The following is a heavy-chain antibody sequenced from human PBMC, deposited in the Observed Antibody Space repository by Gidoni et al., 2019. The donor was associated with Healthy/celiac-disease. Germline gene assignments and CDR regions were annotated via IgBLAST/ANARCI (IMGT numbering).Heavy chain of an antibody. CDR1: GYTFTGYY. V-gene: IGHV1-2*02. CDR2: INPNSGGT. J-gene: IGHJ6*02. CDR3: ARSYYDFWSGYYTGYYGMDV. D-gene: IGHD3-3*01. Sequence: QVQLVQSGAEVKKPGASVKVCCKASGYTFTGYYIPWVRQAPGQGLEWMGWINPNSGGTNYAQKFQGRVTMTRDTSISTAYMELSRLRSDDTAVYYCARSYYDFWSGYYTGYYGMDVWGQGTTVTVSS.